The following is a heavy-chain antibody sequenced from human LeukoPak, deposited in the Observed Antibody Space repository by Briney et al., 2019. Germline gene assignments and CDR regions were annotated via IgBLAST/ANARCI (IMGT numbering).Heavy chain of an antibody. CDR3: ARQDGWGTYYFDY. Sequence: GESLKISCKGSGYSLTSYWIAWVRQMPGKGLEWMWIIYPGDSDTRYSPSFQGQVTISADKSIGTAYLQWSSLKASDTAMYYCARQDGWGTYYFDYCGQGTLVTVSS. CDR2: IYPGDSDT. V-gene: IGHV5-51*01. D-gene: IGHD3-16*01. J-gene: IGHJ4*02. CDR1: GYSLTSYW.